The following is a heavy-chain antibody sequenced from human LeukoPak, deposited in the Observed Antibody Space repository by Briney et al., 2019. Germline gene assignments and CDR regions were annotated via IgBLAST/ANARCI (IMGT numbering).Heavy chain of an antibody. CDR3: ATDRATY. V-gene: IGHV3-7*01. CDR2: IKQDGIET. J-gene: IGHJ4*02. D-gene: IGHD1-1*01. CDR1: ALTFTSYW. Sequence: GRSLRPSCAASALTFTSYWMNCVRQAPGKGLEWVANIKQDGIETYYVDSVKGRFTISRDNAKNSLYLQMTSLRAEETAIYCCATDRATYWGQGTLVTVSS.